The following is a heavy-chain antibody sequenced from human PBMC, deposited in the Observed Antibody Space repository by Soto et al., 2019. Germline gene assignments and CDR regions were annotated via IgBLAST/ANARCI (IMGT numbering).Heavy chain of an antibody. CDR2: INQDGSQN. Sequence: EVKLVESGGGLVQPGGSLRLSCVASGFTFSSYWMTWVRQAPGKGLEWVVNINQDGSQNYYVASVKGRFTISRDNAKNSLYLQMNSLRGEDTAVYYCARVSSTVITPHYYYYMDVWGKGTTVTVSS. V-gene: IGHV3-7*01. J-gene: IGHJ6*03. CDR1: GFTFSSYW. CDR3: ARVSSTVITPHYYYYMDV. D-gene: IGHD4-4*01.